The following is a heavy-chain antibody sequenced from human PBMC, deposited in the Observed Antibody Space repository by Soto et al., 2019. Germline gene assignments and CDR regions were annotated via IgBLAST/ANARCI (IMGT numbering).Heavy chain of an antibody. V-gene: IGHV3-48*03. D-gene: IGHD5-12*01. CDR2: ISGSASTI. CDR3: ARGRHGYNWGAFDI. J-gene: IGHJ3*02. CDR1: GFTFTTYE. Sequence: EVPLVESGGGLVQPGGSLRLSCVASGFTFTTYEMNWVRQAPGKGLEWVSYISGSASTIYYADSVQGRFTISRDNAQNSLYLRMNSLRAEDTAIYYCARGRHGYNWGAFDIWGQGTMVTVSS.